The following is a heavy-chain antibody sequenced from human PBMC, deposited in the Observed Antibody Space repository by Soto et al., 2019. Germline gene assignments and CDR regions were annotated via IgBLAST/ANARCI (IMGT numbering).Heavy chain of an antibody. Sequence: EVQLLESGGGLVQPGGSLRLSCAASGFTLSNYAMGWVRQAPGQGLEWVSAITGSGGSTYYADSVKGRFTISRDNSKNTLYLQMKSLRAEDTAVYYCAKAPDQGYGFYYFDYWGQVTLVTVSS. CDR1: GFTLSNYA. CDR3: AKAPDQGYGFYYFDY. CDR2: ITGSGGST. J-gene: IGHJ4*02. D-gene: IGHD5-18*01. V-gene: IGHV3-23*01.